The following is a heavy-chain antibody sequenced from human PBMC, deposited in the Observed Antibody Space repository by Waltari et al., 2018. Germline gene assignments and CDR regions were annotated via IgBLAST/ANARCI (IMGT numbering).Heavy chain of an antibody. CDR1: GGSFSGYY. CDR3: ARGRGTMVRGVPRAFDI. Sequence: QVQLQQWGAGLLKPSETLSLTCAVYGGSFSGYYWSWIRQPPGKGLEWIGEINHSGSTNDNPSLKSRVTISVDTSKNQFSLKLSSVTAADTAVYYCARGRGTMVRGVPRAFDIWGQGTMVTVSS. D-gene: IGHD3-10*01. CDR2: INHSGST. J-gene: IGHJ3*02. V-gene: IGHV4-34*01.